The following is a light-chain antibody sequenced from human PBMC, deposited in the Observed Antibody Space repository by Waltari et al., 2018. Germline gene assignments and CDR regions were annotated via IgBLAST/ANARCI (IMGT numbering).Light chain of an antibody. J-gene: IGKJ1*01. V-gene: IGKV3-20*01. CDR3: QHYVRLPVT. Sequence: EIVLTQSPGTLSLSPGERATLSCRASQSVSRTLAWYQQKPRQAPSLLIYAASTRATGIPDSFSGSGSGTDFRLTISRLEPEDFAVYYCQHYVRLPVTFGQGTKVEIK. CDR2: AAS. CDR1: QSVSRT.